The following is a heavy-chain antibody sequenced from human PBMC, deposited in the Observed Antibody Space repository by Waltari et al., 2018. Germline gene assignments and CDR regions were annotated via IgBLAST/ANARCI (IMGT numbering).Heavy chain of an antibody. J-gene: IGHJ1*01. CDR2: MYRDGTT. Sequence: EVQLVESGGGLIQPGGSLRLSCAVSGFSVSSNYMIWVRQAPGRGLEWVSAMYRDGTTYHADSVKGRFAISRDNSRNTLYLQINSLRTEDTAVYYCTKADSGWKYFQFWGQGTRVTVSS. CDR1: GFSVSSNY. CDR3: TKADSGWKYFQF. D-gene: IGHD6-19*01. V-gene: IGHV3-53*05.